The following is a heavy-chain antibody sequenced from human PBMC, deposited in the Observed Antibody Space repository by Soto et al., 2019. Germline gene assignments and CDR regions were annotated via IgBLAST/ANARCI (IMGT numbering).Heavy chain of an antibody. CDR2: LYPGDSQI. D-gene: IGHD1-1*01. CDR3: ARSKYRTNWNHGIDV. J-gene: IGHJ6*02. V-gene: IGHV5-51*01. CDR1: GYSFTTYW. Sequence: GESLKISCKGSGYSFTTYWIGWVRQVPGKGLEWMAILYPGDSQIRYSPSFQGLVSISVDKSISTAYLQWSSLKASDTAMYYCARSKYRTNWNHGIDVWGQGTTVTVSS.